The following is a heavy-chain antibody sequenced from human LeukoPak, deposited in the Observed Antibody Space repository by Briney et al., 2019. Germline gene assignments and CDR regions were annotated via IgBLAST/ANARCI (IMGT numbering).Heavy chain of an antibody. CDR1: GFMFSDEY. V-gene: IGHV3-11*01. D-gene: IGHD3-22*01. J-gene: IGHJ4*02. CDR2: ISNSGDFI. CDR3: AKDRSRYYYDSSGYD. Sequence: PGGSLRLSCAASGFMFSDEYMSWIRQTPGKGLEWVSYISNSGDFIAYADSVKGRFTISRDNAKNSLYLQMNSLRAEDTALYYCAKDRSRYYYDSSGYDWGQGTLVTVSS.